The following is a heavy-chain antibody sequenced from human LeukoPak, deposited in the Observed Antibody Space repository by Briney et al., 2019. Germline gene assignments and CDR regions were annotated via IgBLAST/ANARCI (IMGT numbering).Heavy chain of an antibody. CDR3: ARHIRSIAAAGLGGWFDP. Sequence: SETLSLTCTVSGVSISSYYWSWIRQPPGKGLEWIGYIYTSGSTNYNPSLKSRVTISVDTSKNQFPLKLSSVTAADTAVYYCARHIRSIAAAGLGGWFDPWGQGTLVTVSS. CDR1: GVSISSYY. J-gene: IGHJ5*02. D-gene: IGHD6-13*01. V-gene: IGHV4-4*09. CDR2: IYTSGST.